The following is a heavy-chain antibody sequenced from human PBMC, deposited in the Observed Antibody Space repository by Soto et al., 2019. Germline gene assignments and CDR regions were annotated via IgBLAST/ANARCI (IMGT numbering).Heavy chain of an antibody. J-gene: IGHJ6*02. CDR2: IYYSGST. CDR3: ARSVAARLSQNFFYYYGMDV. CDR1: GGSISSSSYY. V-gene: IGHV4-39*01. Sequence: PPETLSLTCTVSGGSISSSSYYWGWIRQPPGKGLEWIGSIYYSGSTYYNPSLKSRVTISVDTSKNQFSLKLSSVTAADTAVYYCARSVAARLSQNFFYYYGMDVWGQGTTVTVSS. D-gene: IGHD6-6*01.